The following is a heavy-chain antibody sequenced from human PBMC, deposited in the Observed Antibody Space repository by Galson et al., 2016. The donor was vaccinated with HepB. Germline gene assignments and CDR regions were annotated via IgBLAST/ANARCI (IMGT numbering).Heavy chain of an antibody. J-gene: IGHJ4*02. V-gene: IGHV3-13*01. CDR3: AILGGSVDY. CDR1: GIRFNMND. D-gene: IGHD3-3*01. CDR2: IDASGVA. Sequence: SLRLSCAVSGIRFNMNDFHWVRQATGKGPEWVSAIDASGVAYYADSVKGRFTISRDNSKNTLYLQMNSLRAEDTAVYYCAILGGSVDYWGQGTLVTVSS.